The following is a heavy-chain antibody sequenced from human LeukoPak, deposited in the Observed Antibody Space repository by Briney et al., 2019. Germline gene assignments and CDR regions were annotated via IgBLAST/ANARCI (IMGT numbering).Heavy chain of an antibody. CDR1: GFTFSSYW. Sequence: GGSLRLSCAASGFTFSSYWMHWVRQAPGKGLVWVSRIKNDGSSTNYADSVKGRFTISRDNAKNSLYLQMNSLRAEDTAVYYCARDTKGVVPAAMFDEFDYWSQGTLVTVSS. CDR2: IKNDGSST. CDR3: ARDTKGVVPAAMFDEFDY. J-gene: IGHJ4*02. V-gene: IGHV3-74*01. D-gene: IGHD2-2*01.